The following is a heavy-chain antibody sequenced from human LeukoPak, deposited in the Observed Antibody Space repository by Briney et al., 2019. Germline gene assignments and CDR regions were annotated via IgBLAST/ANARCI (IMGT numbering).Heavy chain of an antibody. CDR3: ARGSVQAAAAGINPDY. CDR1: GFTFSSYS. Sequence: GGSLRLSCAASGFTFSSYSMNWVRQAPGKGLEWVSSISSSSYIYYADSVKGRFTISRDNAKSSLYLQMNSLRAEDTAVYYCARGSVQAAAAGINPDYWGQGTLVTVSS. V-gene: IGHV3-21*01. D-gene: IGHD6-13*01. J-gene: IGHJ4*02. CDR2: ISSSSYI.